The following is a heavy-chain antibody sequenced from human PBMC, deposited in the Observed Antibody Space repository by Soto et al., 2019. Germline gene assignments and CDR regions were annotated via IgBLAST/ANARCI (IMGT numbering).Heavy chain of an antibody. CDR2: IWYDGSNK. D-gene: IGHD3-22*01. V-gene: IGHV3-33*01. CDR3: ARDAYDSSGYTHYYYYGMDV. CDR1: GFTFSSYG. J-gene: IGHJ6*02. Sequence: PGWSLRLSCAASGFTFSSYGMHWVRQAPGKGLEWVAVIWYDGSNKYYADSVKGRFTISRDNSKNTLYLQMNSLRAEDTAVYYCARDAYDSSGYTHYYYYGMDVWGQGTTVTVPS.